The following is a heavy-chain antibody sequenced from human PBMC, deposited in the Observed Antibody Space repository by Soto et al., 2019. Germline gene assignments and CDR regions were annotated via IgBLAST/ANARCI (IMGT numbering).Heavy chain of an antibody. CDR3: ARLYGDYLYYFDY. Sequence: QVQLQESGPGLVKPSQTLSLTCTVSGGSISSGGYYWRWIRQHPGKGLEWIGYIYYSGSTYYNPSRKSRVTISVDTSKTQFSLKLSSVTAADTAVYYCARLYGDYLYYFDYWGQGTLVTVSS. CDR1: GGSISSGGYY. J-gene: IGHJ4*02. CDR2: IYYSGST. D-gene: IGHD4-17*01. V-gene: IGHV4-31*03.